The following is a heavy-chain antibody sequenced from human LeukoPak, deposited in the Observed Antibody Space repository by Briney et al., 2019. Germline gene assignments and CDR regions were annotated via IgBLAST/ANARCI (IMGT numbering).Heavy chain of an antibody. CDR1: GFTFSGYS. V-gene: IGHV3-21*01. J-gene: IGHJ6*03. CDR3: ARVVTVAWSERRPGYFYMDV. Sequence: GGSLRLSCAASGFTFSGYSMNWVRQAPGKGLEWVSSISSSSSYIYYADSVKGRFTISRDNAKNSLYLQMNSLRAEDTAVYYCARVVTVAWSERRPGYFYMDVWGKGTTVTVSS. CDR2: ISSSSSYI. D-gene: IGHD1-1*01.